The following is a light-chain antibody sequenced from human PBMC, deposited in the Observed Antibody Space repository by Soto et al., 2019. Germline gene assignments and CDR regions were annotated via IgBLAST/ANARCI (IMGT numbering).Light chain of an antibody. CDR3: TSYTSSTTVV. CDR1: SSDIGDNKY. J-gene: IGLJ2*01. Sequence: QSVLTQPASVSGSPGQSITISCTGTSSDIGDNKYVSWYQQHPGKAPKLIIYEVSNRPSGVSSRFSGSKSGNTASLTLSGLQAEDEGDYYCTSYTSSTTVVFGGGTKLTVL. CDR2: EVS. V-gene: IGLV2-14*01.